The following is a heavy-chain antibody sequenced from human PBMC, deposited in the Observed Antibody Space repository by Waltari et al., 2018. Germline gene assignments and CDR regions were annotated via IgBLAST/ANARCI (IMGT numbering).Heavy chain of an antibody. J-gene: IGHJ3*02. CDR2: ISYDGSNK. CDR1: GFTFSSYA. CDR3: ARDWRGYSYGDAFDI. V-gene: IGHV3-30*01. Sequence: QVQLVESGGGVVQPGRSLRLSCAASGFTFSSYAMHWVRQAPGKGLEWVAVISYDGSNKYYADSVKCRFTISRDNSKNTLYLQMNSLRSEDTAVYYCARDWRGYSYGDAFDIWGQGTMVTVSS. D-gene: IGHD5-18*01.